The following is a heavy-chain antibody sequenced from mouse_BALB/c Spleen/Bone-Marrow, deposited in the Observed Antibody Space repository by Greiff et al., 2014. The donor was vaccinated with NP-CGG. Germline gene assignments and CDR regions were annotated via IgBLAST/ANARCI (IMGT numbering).Heavy chain of an antibody. Sequence: QVQLKQSGPGLVAPSQSLSITCTVSGFSLTNYGIHWVRQPPGKGLEWLGVIWAGGSTNYNSALVSRLSITKDNSKSQVFLKMNSLQTDDTAMYYCASTGAGAMDYWGQGTSVTVSS. D-gene: IGHD4-1*02. CDR2: IWAGGST. CDR3: ASTGAGAMDY. V-gene: IGHV2-9*02. CDR1: GFSLTNYG. J-gene: IGHJ4*01.